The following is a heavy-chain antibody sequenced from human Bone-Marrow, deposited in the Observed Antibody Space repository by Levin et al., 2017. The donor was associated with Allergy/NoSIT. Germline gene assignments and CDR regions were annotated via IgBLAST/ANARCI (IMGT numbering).Heavy chain of an antibody. CDR1: EGTFSSYT. J-gene: IGHJ4*02. V-gene: IGHV1-69*02. CDR3: ATTVYDTSTEKPIDC. CDR2: IIPILGLV. Sequence: KISCKASEGTFSSYTLSWVRQAPGQGLEWMGRIIPILGLVNYTQKLQGRVTITADKSTNTAYVELSSLRSEDTAIYYCATTVYDTSTEKPIDCWGQGTLVIVSS. D-gene: IGHD3-9*01.